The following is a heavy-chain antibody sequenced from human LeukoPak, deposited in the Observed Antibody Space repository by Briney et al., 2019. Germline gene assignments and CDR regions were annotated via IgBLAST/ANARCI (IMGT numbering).Heavy chain of an antibody. D-gene: IGHD4-23*01. V-gene: IGHV4-31*09. Sequence: SQTLSLTCTVSGGSISTGGYYWSWIRQHPGKGLEWIAYIYYSGSTYYNPSLKSRVTMLLDKSKNQFSLKLNSVTAADTAVYYCARNGGNSDYDYWGQGTLVTVSA. CDR2: IYYSGST. CDR3: ARNGGNSDYDY. J-gene: IGHJ4*02. CDR1: GGSISTGGYY.